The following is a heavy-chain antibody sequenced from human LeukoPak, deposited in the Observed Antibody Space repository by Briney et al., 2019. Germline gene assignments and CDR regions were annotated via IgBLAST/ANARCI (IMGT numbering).Heavy chain of an antibody. CDR3: ASGRNSSGYPYYFDY. D-gene: IGHD3-22*01. Sequence: SETLSLTCAVYGGSFSGYYWSWIRQPPGKGLEWIGEINHSGSTNYNPSLKSRVTISVDTSKNQFSLELSSVTAADTAVCYCASGRNSSGYPYYFDYWGQGTLVTVSS. V-gene: IGHV4-34*01. J-gene: IGHJ4*02. CDR1: GGSFSGYY. CDR2: INHSGST.